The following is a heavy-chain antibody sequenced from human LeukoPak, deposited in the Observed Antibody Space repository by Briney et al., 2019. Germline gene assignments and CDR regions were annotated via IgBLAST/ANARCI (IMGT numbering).Heavy chain of an antibody. D-gene: IGHD1/OR15-1a*01. CDR2: IKGDGSGR. CDR3: TKNTHDY. CDR1: VFTFRGSW. V-gene: IGHV3-7*01. J-gene: IGHJ4*02. Sequence: PGESLTLFCAASVFTFRGSWMRWARQAPGKGLVWVATIKGDGSGRLYVDSVKGRFAISRDDAKSSLFLQMDSLRSEDTAVYYCTKNTHDYWGQGPLVTVSA.